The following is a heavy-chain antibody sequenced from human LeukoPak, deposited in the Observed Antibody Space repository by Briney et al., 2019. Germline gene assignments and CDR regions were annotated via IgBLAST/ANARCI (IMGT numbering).Heavy chain of an antibody. CDR1: GVSISSSSYY. D-gene: IGHD6-13*01. J-gene: IGHJ4*02. Sequence: SETLSLTCSVSGVSISSSSYYWGWIRQPPGKVLEWIGSIYHSGRNYYNPSLKSRVTISVDTSKNQFSLKMSTVTAVDTAVYYCARHFGSWSYYFDYWGEGKLLTASS. CDR2: IYHSGRN. V-gene: IGHV4-39*01. CDR3: ARHFGSWSYYFDY.